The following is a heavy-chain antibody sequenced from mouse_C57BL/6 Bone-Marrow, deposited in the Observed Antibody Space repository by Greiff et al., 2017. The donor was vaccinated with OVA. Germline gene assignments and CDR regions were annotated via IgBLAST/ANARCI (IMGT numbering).Heavy chain of an antibody. D-gene: IGHD1-1*01. CDR3: ARNSYYYGSSRYAMDY. J-gene: IGHJ4*01. CDR2: IWTGGGT. Sequence: VKLMESGPGLVAPSQRLSITCTVSGFSLTSYAISWVRQPPGKGLEWLGVIWTGGGTNYNSALKSRLSLSKDNSKSQVFLKMNSLQTDDTARYYCARNSYYYGSSRYAMDYWGQGTSVTVSS. CDR1: GFSLTSYA. V-gene: IGHV2-9-1*01.